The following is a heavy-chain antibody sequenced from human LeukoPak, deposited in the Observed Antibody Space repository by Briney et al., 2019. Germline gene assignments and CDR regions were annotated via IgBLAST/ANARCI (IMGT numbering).Heavy chain of an antibody. CDR2: IYPGDSDT. J-gene: IGHJ4*02. D-gene: IGHD2-2*01. CDR3: ARHFARGSMTSPAGY. V-gene: IGHV5-51*01. CDR1: GYSFTSYW. Sequence: GESLKISCKGSGYSFTSYWIGWVRQLPGKGLEWMGIIYPGDSDTRYSPSFQGQVTISADKSISTAYLHWSSLKASDTAMYYCARHFARGSMTSPAGYWGQGTLVTVSS.